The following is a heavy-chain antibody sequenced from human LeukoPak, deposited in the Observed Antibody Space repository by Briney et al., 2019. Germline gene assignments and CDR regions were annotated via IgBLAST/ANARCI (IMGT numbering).Heavy chain of an antibody. Sequence: KPSETLSLTCTVSGGSISSYYWSRIRQPPGKGLEWIGYIYDSGITNYNPSLKSRVTISVDTSKNQFSLKLSSVTAADTAVYYCARHPGIQLWIDYWGQGTLVTVSS. J-gene: IGHJ4*02. CDR1: GGSISSYY. V-gene: IGHV4-59*08. CDR3: ARHPGIQLWIDY. D-gene: IGHD5-18*01. CDR2: IYDSGIT.